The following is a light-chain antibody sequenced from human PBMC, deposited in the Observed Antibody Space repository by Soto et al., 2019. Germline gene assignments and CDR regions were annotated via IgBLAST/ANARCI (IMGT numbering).Light chain of an antibody. CDR3: QQYAGSPRT. V-gene: IGKV3-20*01. J-gene: IGKJ1*01. Sequence: EIVLTQSPDTLSLTPGERATLSCRASQSVSSSYLAWYQQRPGQAPRLLIYSASRRATGIPDRFTGSGSGTDFTLTINRVEPEDFAVYFCQQYAGSPRTFGQGTKVDIK. CDR1: QSVSSSY. CDR2: SAS.